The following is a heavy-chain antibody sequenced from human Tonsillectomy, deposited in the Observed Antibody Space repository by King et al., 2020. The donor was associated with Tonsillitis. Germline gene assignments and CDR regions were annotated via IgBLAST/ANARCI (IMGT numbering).Heavy chain of an antibody. J-gene: IGHJ3*02. D-gene: IGHD3-10*01. CDR2: IYPGDFDT. Sequence: VQLVESGAEVKKPGESLKISCKGSGYSFTSYWIGWVRQMPGKGLEWMGIIYPGDFDTRYSPSFQGQVTISADKSISTAYLQWSSLKASDSAMYDCARVDYGSGSYYNAPSKDDVFDIWGQGTMVTVSS. CDR3: ARVDYGSGSYYNAPSKDDVFDI. CDR1: GYSFTSYW. V-gene: IGHV5-51*01.